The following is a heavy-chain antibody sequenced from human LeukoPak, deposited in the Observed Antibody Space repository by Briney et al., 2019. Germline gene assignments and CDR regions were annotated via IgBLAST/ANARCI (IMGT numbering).Heavy chain of an antibody. D-gene: IGHD1-1*01. CDR1: GFTFSNYW. CDR2: TKEDGSEK. V-gene: IGHV3-7*01. J-gene: IGHJ3*02. Sequence: GGSLRLSCAASGFTFSNYWMSWVRQAPGKGLEWVANTKEDGSEKYYVDSVEGRFTISRDNAKNSLYLQMNSLRAEDTAVYYCARCILPRGNGAFDIWGQGTMVTVSS. CDR3: ARCILPRGNGAFDI.